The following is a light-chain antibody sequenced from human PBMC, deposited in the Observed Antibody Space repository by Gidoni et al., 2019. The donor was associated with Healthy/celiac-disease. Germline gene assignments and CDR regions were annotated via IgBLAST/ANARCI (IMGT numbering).Light chain of an antibody. Sequence: QSVLTQPPSASGTPGQRVTISGSGSSSNIGSNYVYWYQQRPGTAPKLLIYRNNQRPSGVPDRFSGSKSGTSASLAISGLRSEDEADYYCAAWDDSLSVWVFGGGTKLTVL. CDR1: SSNIGSNY. CDR2: RNN. V-gene: IGLV1-47*01. J-gene: IGLJ3*02. CDR3: AAWDDSLSVWV.